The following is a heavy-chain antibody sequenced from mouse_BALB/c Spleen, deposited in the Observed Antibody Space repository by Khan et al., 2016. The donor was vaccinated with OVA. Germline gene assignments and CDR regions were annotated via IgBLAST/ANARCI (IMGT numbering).Heavy chain of an antibody. CDR1: GYTFTTYW. J-gene: IGHJ3*01. D-gene: IGHD1-1*01. Sequence: QVHVKQSGAELAKPGASVKMSCKASGYTFTTYWMHWIKQRPGQGLEWIGYINPSTGYSEYNQKFKDKATLTADKSSSTAYMQLSSLTSEASAVYYCANHGSISAWFGYWGQGTLVTVSA. CDR3: ANHGSISAWFGY. V-gene: IGHV1-7*01. CDR2: INPSTGYS.